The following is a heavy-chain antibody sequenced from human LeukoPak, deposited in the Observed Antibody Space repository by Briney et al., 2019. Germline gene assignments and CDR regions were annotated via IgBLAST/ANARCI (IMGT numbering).Heavy chain of an antibody. CDR1: GYTFTGYY. D-gene: IGHD6-19*01. Sequence: GASVKVSCKASGYTFTGYYMHWVRQAPGQGLEWMGWISADNGNTNYAHKLQGGVTMTTDTSTSPAYMELRSLRSDGTAVYYCARVLGQWLVQNTKDYYYYYMDVWGKGTPVTVSS. CDR3: ARVLGQWLVQNTKDYYYYYMDV. CDR2: ISADNGNT. V-gene: IGHV1-18*04. J-gene: IGHJ6*03.